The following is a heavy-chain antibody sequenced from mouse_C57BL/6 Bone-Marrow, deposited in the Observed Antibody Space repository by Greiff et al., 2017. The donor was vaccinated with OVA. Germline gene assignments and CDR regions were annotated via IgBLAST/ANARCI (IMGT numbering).Heavy chain of an antibody. Sequence: QVQLQQSGAELVRPGTSVKVSCKASGYAFTNYLIEWVKQRPGQGLEWIGVINPGSGGTNYNEKFKGKATLPADKSSSTAYMQLSSLTSEDSAVYFCARSDRLFDYWGQGTTLTVSS. CDR3: ARSDRLFDY. V-gene: IGHV1-54*01. CDR1: GYAFTNYL. J-gene: IGHJ2*01. CDR2: INPGSGGT.